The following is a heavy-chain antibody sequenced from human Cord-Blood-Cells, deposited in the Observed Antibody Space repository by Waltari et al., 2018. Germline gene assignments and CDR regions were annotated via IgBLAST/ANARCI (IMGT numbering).Heavy chain of an antibody. CDR1: GGTFSSYA. CDR2: IIHIFGTA. J-gene: IGHJ6*02. Sequence: QVQLVQSGAELKKPGSSVKVSCKASGGTFSSYAISWVRQRPGQGLEWMGGIIHIFGTANYAQKFQGRVTITADESTNTAYMELSSLRSEDTAVYYCAIRCSGGSCYSDYYYGMDVWGQGTTFTVSS. CDR3: AIRCSGGSCYSDYYYGMDV. V-gene: IGHV1-69*01. D-gene: IGHD2-15*01.